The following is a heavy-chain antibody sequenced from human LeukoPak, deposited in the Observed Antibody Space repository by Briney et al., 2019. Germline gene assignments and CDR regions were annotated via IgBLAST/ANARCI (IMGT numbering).Heavy chain of an antibody. J-gene: IGHJ4*02. CDR2: IIPIFGTA. D-gene: IGHD1-20*01. CDR3: ASYPAYNWNDAYDY. V-gene: IGHV1-69*13. Sequence: SVKVSCKAPGGTFSSYAISWVRQAPGQGLEWMGGIIPIFGTANYAQKFQGRVTITADESTSTAYMELSSLRSEDTAVYYCASYPAYNWNDAYDYWGQGTLVTVSS. CDR1: GGTFSSYA.